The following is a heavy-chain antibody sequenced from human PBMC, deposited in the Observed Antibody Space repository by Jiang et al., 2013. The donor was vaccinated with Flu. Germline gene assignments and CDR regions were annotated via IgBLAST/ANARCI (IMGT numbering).Heavy chain of an antibody. D-gene: IGHD3-16*01. J-gene: IGHJ3*02. V-gene: IGHV6-1*01. Sequence: GPGLVKPPQTLSLTCAISGDSVSSNTAAWTWIRQFPSRGLEWLGRTYYRSKWYTDYAPSLRGRLTINPDTSKNQFSLQLNSVTPEDTAIYYCVRYYDGNHDAFDIWGQGTMVTVSS. CDR2: TYYRSKWYT. CDR1: GDSVSSNTAA. CDR3: VRYYDGNHDAFDI.